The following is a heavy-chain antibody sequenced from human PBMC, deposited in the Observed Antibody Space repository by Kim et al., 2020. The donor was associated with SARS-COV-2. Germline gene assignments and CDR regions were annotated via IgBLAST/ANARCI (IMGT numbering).Heavy chain of an antibody. Sequence: SETLSLTCAVYGGSFSGYYWSWIRQPPGKGLEWIGEINHSGSTNYNPSLKSRVTISVDTSKNQFSLKLSSVTAADTAVYYCASQRSITMVRGVIRFPFDPWGQGTLVTVSS. CDR2: INHSGST. D-gene: IGHD3-10*01. J-gene: IGHJ5*02. V-gene: IGHV4-34*01. CDR1: GGSFSGYY. CDR3: ASQRSITMVRGVIRFPFDP.